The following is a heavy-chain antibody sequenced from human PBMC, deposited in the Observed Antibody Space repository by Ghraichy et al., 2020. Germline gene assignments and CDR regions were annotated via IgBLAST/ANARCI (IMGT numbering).Heavy chain of an antibody. CDR2: INQDVSDK. V-gene: IGHV3-7*01. D-gene: IGHD1-26*01. CDR3: AREDFVGATLCDS. J-gene: IGHJ5*02. Sequence: VANINQDVSDKYYVDSVKGRFTISRDNAKNSLYLQMNSLRAEDTAVYYCAREDFVGATLCDSWGQGT.